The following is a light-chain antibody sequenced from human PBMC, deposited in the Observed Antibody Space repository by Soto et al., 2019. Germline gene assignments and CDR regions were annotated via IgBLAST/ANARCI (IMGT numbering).Light chain of an antibody. CDR3: QQYNDWPRT. CDR1: QSLTNN. V-gene: IGKV3D-15*01. CDR2: GAS. J-gene: IGKJ1*01. Sequence: EMLLSHSPVXXSLSRGERATLSCTXSQSLTNNYFAWYQQKPGRALRLLIDGASTRATGIPDRFSGSGSGTEFTLTISSLQSEDFAVYFCQQYNDWPRTFGQGTKVDIK.